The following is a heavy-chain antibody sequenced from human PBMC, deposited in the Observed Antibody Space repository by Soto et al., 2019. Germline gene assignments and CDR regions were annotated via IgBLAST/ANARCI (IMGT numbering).Heavy chain of an antibody. Sequence: PGGSLRLSCIGSGFTFGDHAMSWFRQAPGKGLEWVGFIRSKAYGGTTEYAAPVKGRFTISRDDSNSIAYLQMNSLKTEDTAVYYCQYQLLTYYYGMDVWGQGTTVTVSS. V-gene: IGHV3-49*03. CDR2: IRSKAYGGTT. J-gene: IGHJ6*02. CDR3: QYQLLTYYYGMDV. CDR1: GFTFGDHA. D-gene: IGHD2-2*01.